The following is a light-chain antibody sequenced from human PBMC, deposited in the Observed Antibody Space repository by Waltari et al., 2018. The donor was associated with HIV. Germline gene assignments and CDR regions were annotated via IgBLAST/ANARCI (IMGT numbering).Light chain of an antibody. Sequence: EIVMTQSQATLSVSQGKRATLSCRASQSISSNLAWYQQKTGQAPRLLIHGASTRATGIPARFSGSGSGTEFTLTISSLQSEDFAVYYCQQYNNWPPQYTFGQGTKLEIK. CDR2: GAS. CDR3: QQYNNWPPQYT. J-gene: IGKJ2*01. V-gene: IGKV3D-15*01. CDR1: QSISSN.